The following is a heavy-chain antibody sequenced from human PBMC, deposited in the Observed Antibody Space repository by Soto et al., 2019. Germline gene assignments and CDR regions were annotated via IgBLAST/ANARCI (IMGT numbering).Heavy chain of an antibody. D-gene: IGHD2-21*02. V-gene: IGHV1-69*12. J-gene: IGHJ4*02. CDR2: IIPIFGTA. CDR1: GGTFSSYA. Sequence: QVQLVQSGAEVKKPGSSVKVSCKASGGTFSSYAISWVRQAPGQGLEWMGGIIPIFGTANYAQKFQGRVTSTADASTSTASMELSSLRSEDTAVYYCGRDLGGGHIVVGTQRDYWGQGTLVTVSS. CDR3: GRDLGGGHIVVGTQRDY.